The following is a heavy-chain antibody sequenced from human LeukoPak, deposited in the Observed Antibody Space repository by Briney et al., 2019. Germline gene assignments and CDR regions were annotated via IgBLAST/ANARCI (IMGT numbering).Heavy chain of an antibody. J-gene: IGHJ4*02. CDR1: GFAFSRYS. CDR3: ARVNGYQLLYEGFDY. V-gene: IGHV3-23*01. CDR2: ISGSGGST. D-gene: IGHD2-2*02. Sequence: GGSLRLSCAGSGFAFSRYSMNWVRQAPGKGLEWVSAISGSGGSTYYADSVKGRFTISRDNSKNTLYLQMNSLRAEDTAVYYCARVNGYQLLYEGFDYWGQGTLVTVSS.